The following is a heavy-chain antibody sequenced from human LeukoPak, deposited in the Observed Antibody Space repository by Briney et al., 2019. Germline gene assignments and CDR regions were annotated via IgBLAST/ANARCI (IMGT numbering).Heavy chain of an antibody. CDR2: MNPNSGST. CDR1: GYTFTSYD. D-gene: IGHD1-26*01. Sequence: ASVKVSCKASGYTFTSYDINWVRQATGQGLEWMGWMNPNSGSTGYAQKFQGRVTMTRNTSISTAYMELSSLRSEDTAVYYCARWVSGSFAEYGMDVWGQGTTVTVSS. J-gene: IGHJ6*02. V-gene: IGHV1-8*01. CDR3: ARWVSGSFAEYGMDV.